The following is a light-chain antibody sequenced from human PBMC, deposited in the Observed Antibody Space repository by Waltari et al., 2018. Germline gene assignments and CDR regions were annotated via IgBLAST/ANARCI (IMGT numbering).Light chain of an antibody. J-gene: IGKJ4*01. Sequence: EIVLTQSPAPLSLSPGQRATLSCRASHSVSWYFAWYQQRPGQAPRLLIYDASNMATGIPARFSGSGSETDFTLTISSLEPEDSAVYYCQQRRNWPLTFGGGTKVEIK. CDR1: HSVSWY. CDR2: DAS. V-gene: IGKV3-11*01. CDR3: QQRRNWPLT.